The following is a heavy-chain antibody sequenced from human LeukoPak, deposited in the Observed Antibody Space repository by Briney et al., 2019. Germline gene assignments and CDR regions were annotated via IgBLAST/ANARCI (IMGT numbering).Heavy chain of an antibody. CDR3: ARDSGNSRNHAFDI. Sequence: PGGSLRLSCAASGFTFSDYYMSWIRQAPGKGLEWVSYISSSGSTIYYADSVKGRFTISRDNAKNSLYLQMNSLRAEDTAVYYCARDSGNSRNHAFDIWGQGTMVTVSS. D-gene: IGHD4-23*01. J-gene: IGHJ3*02. CDR2: ISSSGSTI. V-gene: IGHV3-11*04. CDR1: GFTFSDYY.